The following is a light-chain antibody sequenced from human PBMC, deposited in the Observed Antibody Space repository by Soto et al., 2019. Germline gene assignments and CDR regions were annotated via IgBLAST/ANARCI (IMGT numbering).Light chain of an antibody. J-gene: IGKJ4*01. Sequence: TQSPSTLSASVGERVTITCRASQSVTNWLAWYQQKPGQAPRLLIYGASSRANGIPDRFSGSGSGTDFTLTISRLEPEDFAVYYCHQYGSSPLTFGGGAKVEIK. CDR1: QSVTNW. CDR3: HQYGSSPLT. V-gene: IGKV3-20*01. CDR2: GAS.